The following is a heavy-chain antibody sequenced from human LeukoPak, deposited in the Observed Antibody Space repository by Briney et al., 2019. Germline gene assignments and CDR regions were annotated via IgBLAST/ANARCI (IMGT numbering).Heavy chain of an antibody. V-gene: IGHV1-69*05. D-gene: IGHD2-2*01. CDR3: ATIPGGYCSSTSCYDY. J-gene: IGHJ4*02. CDR1: GGTFSSYA. Sequence: SVKVSCKASGGTFSSYAISWVRQAPGQGLEWMGGITPIFGTANYAQKFQGRVTITTDESTSTAYMELSSLRSEDTAVYYCATIPGGYCSSTSCYDYWGQGTLVTVSS. CDR2: ITPIFGTA.